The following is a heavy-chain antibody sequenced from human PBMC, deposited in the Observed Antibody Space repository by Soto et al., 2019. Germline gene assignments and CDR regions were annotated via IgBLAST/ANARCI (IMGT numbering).Heavy chain of an antibody. Sequence: PGGSLRLSCAASGFTFSSYDMHWVRRATGKGLEWVSAIGTAGDTYYPGSVKGRFTISRENAKNSLYLQMNSLRAGDTAVYYCARVVDSSGYYYRNWGQGTLVTVSS. CDR3: ARVVDSSGYYYRN. V-gene: IGHV3-13*01. CDR2: IGTAGDT. J-gene: IGHJ4*02. CDR1: GFTFSSYD. D-gene: IGHD3-22*01.